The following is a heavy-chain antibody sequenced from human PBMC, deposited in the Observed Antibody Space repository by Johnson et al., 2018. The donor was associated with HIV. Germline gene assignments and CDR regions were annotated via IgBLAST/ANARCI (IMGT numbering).Heavy chain of an antibody. J-gene: IGHJ3*02. D-gene: IGHD3-10*01. CDR2: ISYDGSKK. V-gene: IGHV3-30*18. CDR3: VKVQDEWFRALGAFDI. CDR1: GFTFRSYG. Sequence: VESGGGVVQPGRSLRLSCAASGFTFRSYGMHWVRQAPGKGLEWVAVISYDGSKKYHADSVKGRFTISRDNSKNTLNLQMNTLRAEDTAVYYCVKVQDEWFRALGAFDIWGQGTTVTASS.